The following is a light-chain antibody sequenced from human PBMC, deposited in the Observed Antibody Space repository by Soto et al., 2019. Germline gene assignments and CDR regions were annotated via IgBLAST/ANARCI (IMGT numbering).Light chain of an antibody. CDR2: GAS. CDR1: QSVSSN. CDR3: QQYNNWPPIT. V-gene: IGKV3-15*01. J-gene: IGKJ5*01. Sequence: EIVMTQSPATLSVCPGERATLSCRASQSVSSNLAWYQQKPGQAPRILIYGASTRVTGIPARFSGSGSGTEFTLTISSLQSEDFAVYYCQQYNNWPPITFGQGTRLEIK.